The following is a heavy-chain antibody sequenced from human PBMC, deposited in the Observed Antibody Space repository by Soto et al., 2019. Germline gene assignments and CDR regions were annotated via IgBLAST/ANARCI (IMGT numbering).Heavy chain of an antibody. CDR1: EFTFSSYT. J-gene: IGHJ4*02. V-gene: IGHV3-30-3*01. D-gene: IGHD2-21*02. CDR3: ARGGLAYCGGGCYIAFDS. Sequence: SMIPSYASSEFTFSSYTMHWVRPAPGKGLEWVAVIAYDGSNKYYADSVKGRFTISRDNSKNTLYLKMNSLRAEDTVVYYCARGGLAYCGGGCYIAFDSWGQGTLVTVSS. CDR2: IAYDGSNK.